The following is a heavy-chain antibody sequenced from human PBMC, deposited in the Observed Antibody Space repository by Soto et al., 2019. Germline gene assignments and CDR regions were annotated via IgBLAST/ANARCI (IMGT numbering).Heavy chain of an antibody. CDR3: ARGNWLDR. Sequence: SVTLSLTCSVCGASRSRYYSLWIRQPAGKGLEWIGRIYTSGSTNYNPSLKSRVTISIDTSKNQFSLKLSSVTAADTAVYYCARGNWLDRWCQGNRVTVS. CDR1: GASRSRYY. V-gene: IGHV4-4*07. CDR2: IYTSGST. J-gene: IGHJ5*02.